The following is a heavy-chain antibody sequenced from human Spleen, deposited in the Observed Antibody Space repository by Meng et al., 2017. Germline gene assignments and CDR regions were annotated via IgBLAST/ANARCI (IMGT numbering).Heavy chain of an antibody. CDR2: INPITDDT. D-gene: IGHD5-18*01. V-gene: IGHV1-2*06. CDR1: GYTFFSYG. Sequence: ASVKVSCKASGYTFFSYGISWVRQAPGQGLEWMGRINPITDDTHYAQKFQDRVTMTSDTSIGTAYMELSRLRSDDTAVYYCARRGDVDTPMAKQFDYWGQGTLVTVSS. CDR3: ARRGDVDTPMAKQFDY. J-gene: IGHJ4*02.